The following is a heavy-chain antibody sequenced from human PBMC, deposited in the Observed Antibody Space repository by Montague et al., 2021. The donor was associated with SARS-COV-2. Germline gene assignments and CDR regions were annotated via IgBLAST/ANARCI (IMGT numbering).Heavy chain of an antibody. Sequence: SETLSLTCAVYGGSFSGYYWSWIRQPPGKGLEWIGEINHSGNTNYNPSLKSRVTISVDTSKNQFSLELSSVTAADTAVYYCARGSVDIVVVVAATPPYFDYWGQGTLVTVSS. D-gene: IGHD2-15*01. CDR3: ARGSVDIVVVVAATPPYFDY. CDR2: INHSGNT. CDR1: GGSFSGYY. V-gene: IGHV4-34*01. J-gene: IGHJ4*02.